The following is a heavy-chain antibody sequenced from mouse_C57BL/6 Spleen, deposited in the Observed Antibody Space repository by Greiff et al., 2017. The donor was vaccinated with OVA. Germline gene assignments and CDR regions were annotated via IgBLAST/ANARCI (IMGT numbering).Heavy chain of an antibody. Sequence: EVQVVESGGDLVKPGGSLKLSCAASGFTFSSYGMSWVRQTPDKRLEWVATISSGGSYTYYPDSVKGRFTISRDNAKNTLYLQMSSLKSEDTAMYYGARLLGNYAMDYWGQGTSVTVSS. CDR3: ARLLGNYAMDY. CDR2: ISSGGSYT. CDR1: GFTFSSYG. D-gene: IGHD4-1*01. V-gene: IGHV5-6*01. J-gene: IGHJ4*01.